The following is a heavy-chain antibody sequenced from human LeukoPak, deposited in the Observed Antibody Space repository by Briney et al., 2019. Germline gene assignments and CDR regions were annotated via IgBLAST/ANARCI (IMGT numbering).Heavy chain of an antibody. Sequence: ASVKVSCKASGYTFTSYGISWVRQAPGQGLEWMGWISAYNGNTNYAQKFQGRVTMTRDTSTSTVYMELSSLRSEDTAVYYCARDNGEVNPGYYGSGSYYTYYYYGMDVWGQGTTVTVSS. J-gene: IGHJ6*02. CDR2: ISAYNGNT. CDR3: ARDNGEVNPGYYGSGSYYTYYYYGMDV. V-gene: IGHV1-18*01. CDR1: GYTFTSYG. D-gene: IGHD3-10*01.